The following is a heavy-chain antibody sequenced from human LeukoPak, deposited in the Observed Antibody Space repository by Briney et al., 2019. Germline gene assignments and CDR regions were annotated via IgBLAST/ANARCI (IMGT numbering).Heavy chain of an antibody. D-gene: IGHD2-2*01. J-gene: IGHJ6*03. CDR1: GFTFSSYW. CDR3: ARVGEDIVVVPAAKYYYYYYMDV. V-gene: IGHV3-7*02. Sequence: GGSLRLSCAASGFTFSSYWMSWVRQAPGKVLEWVANIKQDGSEKYYVDSVKGRFTSSRDKPKNSLYLQMNSLRAEDTAVYYCARVGEDIVVVPAAKYYYYYYMDVWGKGTTVTVSS. CDR2: IKQDGSEK.